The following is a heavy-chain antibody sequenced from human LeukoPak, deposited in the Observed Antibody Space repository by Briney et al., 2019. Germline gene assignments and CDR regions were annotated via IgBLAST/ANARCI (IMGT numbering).Heavy chain of an antibody. CDR3: ARDPPHLCSSTSCFGDY. CDR1: DGSIGSHY. V-gene: IGHV4-4*07. Sequence: SDTLSLTCTVSDGSIGSHYWSWIRQPAGRGLEWIGRVHNRGITNYNPSLQGRVTMSVDTSKSQFSLRLTSVTVADTAVYFCARDPPHLCSSTSCFGDYWGQGTLVTVSS. CDR2: VHNRGIT. J-gene: IGHJ4*02. D-gene: IGHD2-2*01.